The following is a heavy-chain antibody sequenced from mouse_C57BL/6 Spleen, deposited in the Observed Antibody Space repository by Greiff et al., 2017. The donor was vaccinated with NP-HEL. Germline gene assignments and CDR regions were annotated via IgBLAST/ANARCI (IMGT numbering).Heavy chain of an antibody. V-gene: IGHV3-6*01. CDR3: ARYGIPYYFDY. Sequence: EVKLQESGPGLVKPSQSLSLTCSVTGYSITSGYYWNWIRQFPGNKLEWMGYLSYDGSNNYNPSLKNRISITRDTSKNQFFLKLNSVTTEDTATYYCARYGIPYYFDYWGQGTTLTVSS. CDR2: LSYDGSN. D-gene: IGHD2-1*01. CDR1: GYSITSGYY. J-gene: IGHJ2*01.